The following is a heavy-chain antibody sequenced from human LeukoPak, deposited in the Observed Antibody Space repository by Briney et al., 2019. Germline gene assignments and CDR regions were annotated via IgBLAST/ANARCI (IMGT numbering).Heavy chain of an antibody. Sequence: PSETLSLTCAVYGGSFSGYYWSWIRQPPGKGLEWIGEINHSGSTNYNPSLKSRVTISVDTSKNQFSLKLSSVTAADTAVYYCARSYYGDYVWGQGTLVTVSS. D-gene: IGHD4-17*01. CDR2: INHSGST. V-gene: IGHV4-34*01. CDR1: GGSFSGYY. J-gene: IGHJ4*02. CDR3: ARSYYGDYV.